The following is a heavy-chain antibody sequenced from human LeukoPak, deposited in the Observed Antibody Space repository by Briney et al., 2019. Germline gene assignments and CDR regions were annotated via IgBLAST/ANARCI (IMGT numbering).Heavy chain of an antibody. D-gene: IGHD3-9*01. CDR3: ARGSVRYFDWLPDYYYMDV. Sequence: PGGSLRLSCAASGFTVSSNYMSWVRQAPGKGLGWVSVIYSGGSTYYADSVKGRFTISRDNSKNTLYLQMNSLRAEDTAVYYCARGSVRYFDWLPDYYYMDVWGKGTTVTVSS. CDR1: GFTVSSNY. CDR2: IYSGGST. J-gene: IGHJ6*03. V-gene: IGHV3-53*01.